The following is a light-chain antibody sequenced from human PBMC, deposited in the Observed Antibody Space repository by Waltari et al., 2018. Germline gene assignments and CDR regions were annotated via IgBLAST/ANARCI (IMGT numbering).Light chain of an antibody. CDR1: QSVSSNY. Sequence: EIVLTQSPGILSLSPGERATLSCRASQSVSSNYLAWYQQKPGQAPRLLIYGTSSRAAGIPDRFSGSGSGTDFTLTISRLEPEDFAVYYCQQYGSSSYTFGQGPSWRSN. J-gene: IGKJ2*01. CDR3: QQYGSSSYT. CDR2: GTS. V-gene: IGKV3-20*01.